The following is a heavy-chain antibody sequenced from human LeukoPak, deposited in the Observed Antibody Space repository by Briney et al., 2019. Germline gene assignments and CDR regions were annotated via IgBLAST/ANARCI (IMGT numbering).Heavy chain of an antibody. Sequence: PGGSLRLSCAASGFTFSNYRISWVRQPPGKGLDWVAHINQDGSQTSYVDSVKGRFTISRDNAKSALYLQMNSLRAEDTAVYYCARWRGQQSEFDLWGQGNLVSVPS. D-gene: IGHD4-11*01. J-gene: IGHJ4*02. CDR3: ARWRGQQSEFDL. CDR2: INQDGSQT. V-gene: IGHV3-7*01. CDR1: GFTFSNYR.